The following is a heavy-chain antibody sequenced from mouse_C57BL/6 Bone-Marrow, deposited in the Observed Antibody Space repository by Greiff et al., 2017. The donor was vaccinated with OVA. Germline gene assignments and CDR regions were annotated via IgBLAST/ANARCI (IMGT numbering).Heavy chain of an antibody. J-gene: IGHJ1*03. CDR1: GFTFTDYY. Sequence: EVQLVESGGGLVQPGGSLSLSCAASGFTFTDYYMSWVRQPPGKALEWLGFIRNKANGYTTEYSASVKGRFTISRDNSQSILYLQMNALRAEDSATYYCARFLRLSKRSYFDVWGTGTTVTVSS. CDR2: IRNKANGYTT. CDR3: ARFLRLSKRSYFDV. V-gene: IGHV7-3*01. D-gene: IGHD6-1*01.